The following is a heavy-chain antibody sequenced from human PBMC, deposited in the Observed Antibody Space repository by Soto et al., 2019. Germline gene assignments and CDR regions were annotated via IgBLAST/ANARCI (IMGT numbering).Heavy chain of an antibody. J-gene: IGHJ6*02. V-gene: IGHV1-18*04. CDR3: ARDRITIFGVVIIKSSSVYGMDV. CDR1: GYTFTIYG. D-gene: IGHD3-3*01. CDR2: ISAYNGNT. Sequence: GASVKVSCKASGYTFTIYGISWVRQAPGQGLEWMGWISAYNGNTNYAQKLQGRVTMTTDTSTSTAYMELRSLRSDDTAVYYCARDRITIFGVVIIKSSSVYGMDVWGQGTTVTVSS.